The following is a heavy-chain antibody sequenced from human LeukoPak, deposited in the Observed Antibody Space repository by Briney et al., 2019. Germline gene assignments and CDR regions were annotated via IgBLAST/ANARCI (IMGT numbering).Heavy chain of an antibody. CDR3: ARGYYYDSSGYYFDY. CDR2: ISSSGSTI. J-gene: IGHJ4*02. Sequence: GGSLRLSCAASEFTFSSYEMNWVRQAPGKGLEWVSYISSSGSTIYYADSVKGRFTISRDNAKNSLYLQMNSLRAEDTAVYYCARGYYYDSSGYYFDYWGQGTLVTVSS. V-gene: IGHV3-48*03. D-gene: IGHD3-22*01. CDR1: EFTFSSYE.